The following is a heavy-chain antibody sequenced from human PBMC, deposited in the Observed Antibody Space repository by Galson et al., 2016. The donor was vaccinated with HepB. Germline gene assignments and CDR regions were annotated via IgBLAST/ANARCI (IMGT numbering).Heavy chain of an antibody. V-gene: IGHV3-23*01. D-gene: IGHD2-15*01. CDR3: AKRGGLKYYFDC. CDR2: ISPGGST. CDR1: GFTFSSYS. J-gene: IGHJ4*02. Sequence: SLRLSCAASGFTFSSYSMSWVRQAPGQGLEWVSSISPGGSTYTDSVKGRFTISRDNSRNTLYLEMNSLRAEDTAVYYCAKRGGLKYYFDCWGQGTLVTVSS.